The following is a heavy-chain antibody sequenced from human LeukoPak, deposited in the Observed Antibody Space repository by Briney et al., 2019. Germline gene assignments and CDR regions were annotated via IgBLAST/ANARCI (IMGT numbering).Heavy chain of an antibody. V-gene: IGHV1-46*01. J-gene: IGHJ3*02. CDR1: GYTFTSYY. Sequence: ASVKVSCKASGYTFTSYYMHWVRQAPVQGLESMRIIHPSGVCTSYAHKVQGRVTMTRDSSTSTVYMELSSLRSEDTAVYYCAGRGRITIFGVVPGPLEAFDIWGQGTMVTVSS. CDR3: AGRGRITIFGVVPGPLEAFDI. D-gene: IGHD3-3*01. CDR2: IHPSGVCT.